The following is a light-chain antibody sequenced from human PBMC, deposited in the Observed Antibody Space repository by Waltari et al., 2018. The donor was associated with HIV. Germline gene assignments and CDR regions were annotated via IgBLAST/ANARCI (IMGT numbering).Light chain of an antibody. J-gene: IGLJ3*02. V-gene: IGLV3-10*01. Sequence: SDELTQPPSVSVSPGQTARISCSGTLLSTKPAYWYQPQSGQAPMLVIYEDNRRPSGIPERFSGSTSETTATWTIGGAKVEDEADYFCYSPDGTPDDRGVFGGGTKLTVL. CDR1: LLSTKP. CDR2: EDN. CDR3: YSPDGTPDDRGV.